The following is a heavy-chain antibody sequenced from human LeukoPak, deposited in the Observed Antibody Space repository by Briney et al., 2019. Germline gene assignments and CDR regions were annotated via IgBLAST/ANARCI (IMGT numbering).Heavy chain of an antibody. CDR1: GFTFSTYS. V-gene: IGHV3-30*18. D-gene: IGHD3-10*02. Sequence: GGSPRLSCAASGFTFSTYSMNWVRQAPGKGLEWVAVISYDGSNKYYADSVKGRFTISRDNSKNSLYLQMNSLRAEDTAVYYCAELGITMIGGVWGKGTTVTISS. CDR3: AELGITMIGGV. J-gene: IGHJ6*04. CDR2: ISYDGSNK.